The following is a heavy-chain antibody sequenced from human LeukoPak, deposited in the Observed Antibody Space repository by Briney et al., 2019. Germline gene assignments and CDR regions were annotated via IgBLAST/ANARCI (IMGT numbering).Heavy chain of an antibody. D-gene: IGHD6-19*01. J-gene: IGHJ4*02. CDR3: ARDLAVAGSFDY. CDR1: GFTLSSYN. CDR2: ISSSSSTI. V-gene: IGHV3-48*02. Sequence: PGGSLRLSCAASGFTLSSYNMNWVRQAPGKGLEWVSYISSSSSTIYYADSVEGRFTISRDNAMNSLYLQMNSLRDEDTAVYYCARDLAVAGSFDYWGQGTLVTVSS.